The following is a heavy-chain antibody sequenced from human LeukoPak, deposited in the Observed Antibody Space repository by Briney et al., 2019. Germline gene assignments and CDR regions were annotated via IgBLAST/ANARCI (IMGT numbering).Heavy chain of an antibody. CDR2: ISGSGGST. CDR1: GFTFSSYA. Sequence: GGSLRLSCAASGFTFSSYAMSWVRQAPGKGLEWVSAISGSGGSTYYADSVKGRFTISRDNSKNMLYLQMNSLRAEDTAVYYCANPVAVAGTEDAFDIWGQGTMVTVSS. J-gene: IGHJ3*02. D-gene: IGHD6-19*01. V-gene: IGHV3-23*01. CDR3: ANPVAVAGTEDAFDI.